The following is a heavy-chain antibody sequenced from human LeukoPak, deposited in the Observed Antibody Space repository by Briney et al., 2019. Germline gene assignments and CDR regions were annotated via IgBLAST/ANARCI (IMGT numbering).Heavy chain of an antibody. CDR3: ARGMFLLAAHYYYYYMDV. CDR1: GYTYTSYD. J-gene: IGHJ6*03. D-gene: IGHD3-10*02. Sequence: ASVKVSGKASGYTYTSYDINWVRQATGQGLEWMGWMNPNSGNTGYAQKFQGRVTMTRNTSISTAYMELSSLRSEDTAVYYCARGMFLLAAHYYYYYMDVWGKGTTVTISS. CDR2: MNPNSGNT. V-gene: IGHV1-8*01.